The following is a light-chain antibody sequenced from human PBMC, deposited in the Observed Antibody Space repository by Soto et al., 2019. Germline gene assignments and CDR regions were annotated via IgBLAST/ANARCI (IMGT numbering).Light chain of an antibody. CDR2: GAS. J-gene: IGKJ5*01. CDR3: QQCGSSST. Sequence: EVLLTQSPCTLSLSPGERATLSCRASQTFRNSFLSWFQQIPGQAPRLLIYGASMRATGIPDRLSGSGSGTDFTLTISRLEPEDFAVYYCQQCGSSSTFGQGTRLENK. CDR1: QTFRNSF. V-gene: IGKV3-20*01.